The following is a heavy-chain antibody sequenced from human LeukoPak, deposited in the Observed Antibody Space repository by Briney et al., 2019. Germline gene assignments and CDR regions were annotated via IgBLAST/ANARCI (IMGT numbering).Heavy chain of an antibody. CDR3: ARDRGNTLDY. Sequence: GGSLRLSCAASGFTFSSYAMHWVRQAPGKGLEWVAVISYDGSNKYYADSVKGRFTISRDNSKNTLYLQMNSLRAEDTAVYYCARDRGNTLDYWGQGTLVTVSS. V-gene: IGHV3-30-3*01. CDR1: GFTFSSYA. CDR2: ISYDGSNK. D-gene: IGHD2/OR15-2a*01. J-gene: IGHJ4*02.